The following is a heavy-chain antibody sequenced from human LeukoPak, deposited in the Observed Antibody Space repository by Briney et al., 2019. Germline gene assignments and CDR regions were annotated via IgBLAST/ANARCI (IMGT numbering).Heavy chain of an antibody. J-gene: IGHJ3*02. CDR2: ISSSGSTI. V-gene: IGHV3-11*01. D-gene: IGHD3-10*01. Sequence: PGGSLRLSCAASGFTFSDYYMSWIRQAPGKGLEWVSYISSSGSTIYYADSVKGRFTISRDNAKNSLYLQMNSLRAEDTAVYYCARDHTWFGELLDDAFDIWGQGTMVTVSS. CDR3: ARDHTWFGELLDDAFDI. CDR1: GFTFSDYY.